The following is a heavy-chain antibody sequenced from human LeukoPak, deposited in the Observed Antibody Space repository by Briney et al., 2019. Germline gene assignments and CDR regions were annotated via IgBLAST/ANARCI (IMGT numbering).Heavy chain of an antibody. D-gene: IGHD1-26*01. J-gene: IGHJ4*02. V-gene: IGHV3-30*04. CDR1: GFTFSSYA. CDR2: IGYDESKK. CDR3: ARDGSYFDY. Sequence: PGGSLRLSCAASGFTFSSYAMSWVRQAPGKGLEWVAFIGYDESKKYYAESVKGRFTISRDNAKNTLYLQMNSLRAEDTAVYYCARDGSYFDYWGQGTLVTVSS.